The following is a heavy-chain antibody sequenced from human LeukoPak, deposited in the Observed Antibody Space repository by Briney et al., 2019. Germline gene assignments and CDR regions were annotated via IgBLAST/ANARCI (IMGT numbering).Heavy chain of an antibody. Sequence: SQTLSLTCAISGDSVSSNTTACNWIRQSPSRGLEWLGRTYYRSKWYNDYAISVKSRITINPDTSKNHFSLQLNSVTAEDTTVYYCVRGGQGDGYSADEAFDFWGQGTVVTVSS. CDR2: TYYRSKWYN. V-gene: IGHV6-1*01. J-gene: IGHJ3*01. CDR1: GDSVSSNTTA. CDR3: VRGGQGDGYSADEAFDF. D-gene: IGHD5-24*01.